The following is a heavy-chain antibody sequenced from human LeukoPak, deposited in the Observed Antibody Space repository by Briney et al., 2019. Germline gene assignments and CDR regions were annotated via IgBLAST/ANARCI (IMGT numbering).Heavy chain of an antibody. D-gene: IGHD1-1*01. V-gene: IGHV4-38-2*02. CDR2: IYHSGST. J-gene: IGHJ4*02. Sequence: SETLSLTCTVSGYSISSDYYWGWIRQPPGRGLEWIGTIYHSGSTYYNPSLKSRVTISVDTSKNQFSLKLSSVTAADTAVYYCARNTTSYTDFWGQGTLVTVSS. CDR3: ARNTTSYTDF. CDR1: GYSISSDYY.